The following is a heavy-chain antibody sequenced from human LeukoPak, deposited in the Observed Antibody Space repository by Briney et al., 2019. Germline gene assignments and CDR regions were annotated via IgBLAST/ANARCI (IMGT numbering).Heavy chain of an antibody. J-gene: IGHJ4*02. Sequence: GGSLRLSCAASGFTFSSYAMSWVRQAPRKGLEWVSVISASDGEIFYADSVKGRFTISRDNSENTMYLQMNSLRVEDTAVYYCARSVPDYTRFDYWGQGALVTVSS. CDR1: GFTFSSYA. CDR3: ARSVPDYTRFDY. CDR2: ISASDGEI. V-gene: IGHV3-23*01. D-gene: IGHD4-11*01.